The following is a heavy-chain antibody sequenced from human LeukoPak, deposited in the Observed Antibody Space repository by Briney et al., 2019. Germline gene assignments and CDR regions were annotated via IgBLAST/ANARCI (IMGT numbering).Heavy chain of an antibody. CDR3: ARVSTSGYDI. CDR2: IGIAGDT. CDR1: GFTFSSYD. D-gene: IGHD2-2*01. Sequence: PGESLRLSCAASGFTFSSYDMHWVRQATGKGLEWVSGIGIAGDTYYRGSVKGRFTISRENAKNSLYLQMSSLRAGDTAVYYCARVSTSGYDIWGRGTMVTVSS. V-gene: IGHV3-13*01. J-gene: IGHJ3*02.